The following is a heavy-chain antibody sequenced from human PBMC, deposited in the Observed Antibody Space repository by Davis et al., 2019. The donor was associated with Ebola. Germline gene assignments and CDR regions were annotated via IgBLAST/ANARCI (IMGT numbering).Heavy chain of an antibody. CDR3: TMNIPAAMGGMDV. V-gene: IGHV3-73*01. J-gene: IGHJ6*02. CDR1: GFTFSGSA. Sequence: GVLKISCAASGFTFSGSAMHWVRQASGKGLEWVGRIRSKANSYATAYAASVKGRFTISRDDSKNTAYLQMNSLKTEDTAVYYCTMNIPAAMGGMDVWGQGTTVTVSS. CDR2: IRSKANSYAT. D-gene: IGHD2-2*01.